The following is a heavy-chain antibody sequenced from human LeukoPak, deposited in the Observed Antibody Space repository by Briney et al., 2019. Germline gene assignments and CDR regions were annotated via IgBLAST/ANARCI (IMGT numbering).Heavy chain of an antibody. D-gene: IGHD5-18*01. CDR2: IYSGGST. CDR1: GFTVSSNY. V-gene: IGHV3-53*01. J-gene: IGHJ4*02. Sequence: GGSLRLSCAASGFTVSSNYMSWVRQAPGKGLEWVSVIYSGGSTYYADSVKGRFTISRDNSKNTLYLQMNSPRAEDTAVYYCARGGYSYSYYFDYWGQGTLVTVSS. CDR3: ARGGYSYSYYFDY.